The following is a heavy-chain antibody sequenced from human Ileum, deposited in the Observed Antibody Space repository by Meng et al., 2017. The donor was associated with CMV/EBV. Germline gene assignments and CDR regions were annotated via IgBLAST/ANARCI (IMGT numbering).Heavy chain of an antibody. CDR1: SSSISNADDY. Sequence: LKQSGTGLVKPSEPLSCTLTGPSSSISNADDYLVTLLKPPGKELGWIGSFSNRDFIYYNSSPIRRVTISRDTSTNQFSLKLTSVTAADTAIYYCAQMPTNRRLYFYYWGQGILVTVSS. V-gene: IGHV4-39*07. D-gene: IGHD5-24*01. CDR3: AQMPTNRRLYFYY. CDR2: FSNRDFI. J-gene: IGHJ4*02.